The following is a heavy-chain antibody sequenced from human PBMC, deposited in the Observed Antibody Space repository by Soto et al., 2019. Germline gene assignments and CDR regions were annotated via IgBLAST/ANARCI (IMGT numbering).Heavy chain of an antibody. Sequence: SETLSLTCAVYGGSFSGYYWSWIRQPPGKGLEWIGEINHSGSTNYNPSLKSRVTISVDTSKNQFSLKLSSVTAADTAVYYCARSLLENIAAAGFYFDYWGQGTLVTVSS. CDR3: ARSLLENIAAAGFYFDY. J-gene: IGHJ4*02. CDR1: GGSFSGYY. V-gene: IGHV4-34*01. CDR2: INHSGST. D-gene: IGHD6-13*01.